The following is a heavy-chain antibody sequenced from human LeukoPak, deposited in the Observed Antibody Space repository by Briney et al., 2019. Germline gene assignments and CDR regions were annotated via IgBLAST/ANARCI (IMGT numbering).Heavy chain of an antibody. D-gene: IGHD2-15*01. Sequence: GGSLRLSCAASGFTFSSYTMKWVRQAPGKGLEWVSSITSSSSYIYYVDSVKGRFTISRDNAKNSLYLQMNSLRADDTAVYYCARAGYCSGGSCYSGAFDFWGQGTTVTVSS. CDR1: GFTFSSYT. V-gene: IGHV3-21*01. CDR3: ARAGYCSGGSCYSGAFDF. CDR2: ITSSSSYI. J-gene: IGHJ3*01.